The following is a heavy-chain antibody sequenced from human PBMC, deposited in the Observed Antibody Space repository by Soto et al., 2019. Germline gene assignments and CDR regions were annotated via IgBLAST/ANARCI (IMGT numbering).Heavy chain of an antibody. CDR1: GYSFTSYW. D-gene: IGHD6-13*01. CDR3: ARSSGYSSSWHYYYYGMDV. V-gene: IGHV5-51*01. Sequence: PGESLKISCKGSGYSFTSYWIGWVRQMPGKGLEWMGIIYPGDSDTRYSPSFQGQVTISADKSISTAYLQWSSLKASDTAMYYCARSSGYSSSWHYYYYGMDVWGQGTTVTVSS. J-gene: IGHJ6*02. CDR2: IYPGDSDT.